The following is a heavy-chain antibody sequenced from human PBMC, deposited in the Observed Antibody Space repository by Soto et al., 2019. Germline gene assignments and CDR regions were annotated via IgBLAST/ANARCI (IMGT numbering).Heavy chain of an antibody. D-gene: IGHD5-18*01. J-gene: IGHJ4*02. Sequence: GGSLRLSCAASGFTFSSYAMSWVRQAPGKGLEWVSAISGSGGSTYYADSVKGRFTISRDNSKNTLYLQMNSLRAEDTAVYYCAKGTYSYVYIGYFDYWGQGTLVTVSS. V-gene: IGHV3-23*01. CDR3: AKGTYSYVYIGYFDY. CDR2: ISGSGGST. CDR1: GFTFSSYA.